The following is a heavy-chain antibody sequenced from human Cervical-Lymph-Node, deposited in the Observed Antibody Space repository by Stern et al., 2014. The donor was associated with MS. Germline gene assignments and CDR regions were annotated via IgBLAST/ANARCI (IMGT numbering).Heavy chain of an antibody. CDR2: ISSDGSST. J-gene: IGHJ4*02. V-gene: IGHV3-74*02. CDR1: GITLSSYW. CDR3: ARSVGSSSDYFDY. D-gene: IGHD6-6*01. Sequence: EEQLVESGGGLVQPGGSLRLSCAASGITLSSYWMHWVRQAPGKGLVWVSRISSDGSSTSYADSVKGRFTISRDNAKNTLYLQMNSLRAEDTAAYYCARSVGSSSDYFDYWGQGTLVTVSS.